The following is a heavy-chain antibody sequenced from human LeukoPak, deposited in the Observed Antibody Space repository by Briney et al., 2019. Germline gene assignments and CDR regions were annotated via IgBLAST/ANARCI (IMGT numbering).Heavy chain of an antibody. CDR1: GCSISRGYY. D-gene: IGHD1-14*01. CDR3: AREVFRASPFDY. J-gene: IGHJ4*02. Sequence: SETLSLTCAVFGCSISRGYYWGWIRQPPGKGLEWIGSIDRSGSTYYNPSLKSRVTILVDTSKNQFSLKLNSVTAADTAVYYCAREVFRASPFDYWGQGTLVTVSS. V-gene: IGHV4-38-2*02. CDR2: IDRSGST.